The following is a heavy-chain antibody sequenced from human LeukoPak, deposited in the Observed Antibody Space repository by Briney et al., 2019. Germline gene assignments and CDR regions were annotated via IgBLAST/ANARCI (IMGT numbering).Heavy chain of an antibody. CDR2: ISSSGSTI. D-gene: IGHD1-26*01. CDR1: GFTFSHYY. Sequence: GGSLRLSCAASGFTFSHYYMSWIRQAPGKGLEWVSYISSSGSTIHYADSVKGRFTISRDNAKNSLYLQMNSLRAEDTAVYYCARQPSLMGATTFDYWGQGTLVTVSS. V-gene: IGHV3-11*01. J-gene: IGHJ4*02. CDR3: ARQPSLMGATTFDY.